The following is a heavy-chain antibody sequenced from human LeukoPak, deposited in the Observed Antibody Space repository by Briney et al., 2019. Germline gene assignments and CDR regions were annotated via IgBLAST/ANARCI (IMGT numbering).Heavy chain of an antibody. CDR2: IYYTGGT. CDR3: ARVSYGSWVIAY. D-gene: IGHD3-16*02. CDR1: GGSISSSSYY. Sequence: SETLSLTCTVSGGSISSSSYYWGWIRQPPGKGLEWVGSIYYTGGTYYNPSLKSRVTISVDTSKNQFSLKLSSVTAADTAVYYCARVSYGSWVIAYWGQGTLVTVSS. V-gene: IGHV4-39*07. J-gene: IGHJ4*02.